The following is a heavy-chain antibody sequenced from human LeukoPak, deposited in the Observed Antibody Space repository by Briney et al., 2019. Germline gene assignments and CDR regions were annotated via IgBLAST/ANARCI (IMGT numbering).Heavy chain of an antibody. CDR1: GFTFSSYG. CDR3: ASLPASGWYWTDV. V-gene: IGHV3-33*01. J-gene: IGHJ6*02. D-gene: IGHD6-13*01. Sequence: GRSLRLSCAASGFTFSSYGMHWVRQAPGKGLEWVAVIWYDGSNKYYADSVKGRFTISRDNSKNTLYLQMNSLRAEDTAVYYCASLPASGWYWTDVWGRGTTVTVSS. CDR2: IWYDGSNK.